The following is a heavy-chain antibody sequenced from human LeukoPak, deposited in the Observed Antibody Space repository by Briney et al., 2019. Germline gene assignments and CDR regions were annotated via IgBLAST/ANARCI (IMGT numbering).Heavy chain of an antibody. V-gene: IGHV3-64D*06. Sequence: TGGSLRLSCSASGFTFSSFAMHWVRQAPGKGLEYVSAISSNGATTYYADSVKGRFTISRDNSKNTLYLQMSSLRGEDTAVYYCVKGGYSYATYLMDVWAKGPRSPSP. CDR3: VKGGYSYATYLMDV. CDR1: GFTFSSFA. J-gene: IGHJ6*02. CDR2: ISSNGATT. D-gene: IGHD5-18*01.